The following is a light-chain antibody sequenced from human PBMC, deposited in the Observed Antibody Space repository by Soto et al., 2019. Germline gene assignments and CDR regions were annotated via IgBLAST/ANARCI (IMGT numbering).Light chain of an antibody. J-gene: IGKJ3*01. CDR2: AAS. CDR1: QTVSVN. V-gene: IGKV3-15*01. CDR3: QQYNDWPPFS. Sequence: EIVMTQSPATLSVSPGERATLSCRASQTVSVNLAWYQQKPGQAHRLLIYAASTRATGVPARFSGSGSGTEFTRTISSLQSEDFAVYYCQQYNDWPPFSFGPGTRVDIK.